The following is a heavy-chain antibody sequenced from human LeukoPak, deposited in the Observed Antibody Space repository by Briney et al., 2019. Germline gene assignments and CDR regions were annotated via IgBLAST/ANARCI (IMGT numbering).Heavy chain of an antibody. CDR2: ISWNSGSI. CDR3: AKASSFRFDP. D-gene: IGHD6-13*01. Sequence: GRSLRLSCAASGFTFDDYAMHWVRQAPGKGLEWVSGISWNSGSIGYADSVKGRFTISRDNAKNSLYLQMNSLRAEDTALYYCAKASSFRFDPWGQGTLVTVSS. V-gene: IGHV3-9*01. CDR1: GFTFDDYA. J-gene: IGHJ5*02.